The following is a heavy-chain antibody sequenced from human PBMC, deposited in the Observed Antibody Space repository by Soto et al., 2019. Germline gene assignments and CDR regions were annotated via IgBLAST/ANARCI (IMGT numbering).Heavy chain of an antibody. Sequence: QVQLVGSGGGVVQPGRSLRLSCAASGVTFSNYAMHWVRQAPGKGLVRVAVIWSDGTNKYYADSVKGRFTISRDKSKNTLYLQMNSLRAEDTAVYYCARAPLPIYYTRGYYDYWCQGIQVTVSS. J-gene: IGHJ4*02. V-gene: IGHV3-33*01. CDR1: GVTFSNYA. CDR2: IWSDGTNK. CDR3: ARAPLPIYYTRGYYDY. D-gene: IGHD3-22*01.